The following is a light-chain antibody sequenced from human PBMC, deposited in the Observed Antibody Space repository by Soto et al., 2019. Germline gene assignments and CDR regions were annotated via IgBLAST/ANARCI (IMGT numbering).Light chain of an antibody. Sequence: EIVMTQSPATLSVSPGERVTLSCRASQSVSGHLAWYQQKPGQAPRLIISGASTRATGIPARFSGSGSGTEFTLTISSLESDDFALYFCQEYNDWPLRTSAQGTKVDIK. V-gene: IGKV3-15*01. CDR2: GAS. CDR3: QEYNDWPLRT. CDR1: QSVSGH. J-gene: IGKJ1*01.